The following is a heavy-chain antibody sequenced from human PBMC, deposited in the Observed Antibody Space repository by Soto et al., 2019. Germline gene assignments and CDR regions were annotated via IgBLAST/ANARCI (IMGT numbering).Heavy chain of an antibody. CDR2: ISWNSGSI. J-gene: IGHJ4*02. D-gene: IGHD2-15*01. V-gene: IGHV3-9*01. Sequence: EVQLVESGGGLVQPGRSLRLSCAASGFTFDDYAMHWVRQAPGKDLEWVSGISWNSGSIGHADSVKGRFTISRDNAKNSLYLQMNSRIAEDTALYYGSKLINGGSFDCWGPGTRVTVSS. CDR1: GFTFDDYA. CDR3: SKLINGGSFDC.